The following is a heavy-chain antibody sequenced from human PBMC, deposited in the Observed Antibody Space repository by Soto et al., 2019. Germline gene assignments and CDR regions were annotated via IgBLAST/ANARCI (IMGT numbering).Heavy chain of an antibody. CDR3: VRPRPSGENYGMDV. V-gene: IGHV3-7*03. Sequence: GGSLRLSCAASGFTFSDYWMSWVRQAPEKGLEWVANIKQDGSEKYYVDSVKGRFTISRDNAKNSLYLQINSLRAEDTAVYYCVRPRPSGENYGMDVWGQGTTVTVSS. J-gene: IGHJ6*02. D-gene: IGHD3-10*01. CDR2: IKQDGSEK. CDR1: GFTFSDYW.